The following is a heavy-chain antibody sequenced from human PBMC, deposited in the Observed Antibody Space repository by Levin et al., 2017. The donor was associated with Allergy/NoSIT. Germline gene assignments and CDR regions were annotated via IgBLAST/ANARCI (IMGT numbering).Heavy chain of an antibody. J-gene: IGHJ5*02. V-gene: IGHV4-39*01. CDR2: VSYSGNT. D-gene: IGHD6-19*01. CDR3: ARQGYNSGWFNNWFDP. CDR1: GGFITSNTHY. Sequence: SETLSLTCTVSGGFITSNTHYWGWIRQPPGKGLEWIGSVSYSGNTYYNRSLKSRVTISAARSKNQLSLKLTSVTAADTAVYYCARQGYNSGWFNNWFDPWGQGTLVTVSS.